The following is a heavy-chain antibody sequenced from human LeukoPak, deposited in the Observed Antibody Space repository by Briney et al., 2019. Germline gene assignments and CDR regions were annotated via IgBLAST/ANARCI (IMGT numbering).Heavy chain of an antibody. CDR3: ARTDKPIDFWSPFDY. Sequence: GESLKISCKGSGYSFASYWIGWVRQMPGKGLEWMGIIYPGDSDTRYSPSFQGQVTISADKSISTAYLQWSSLKASDTAMYYCARTDKPIDFWSPFDYWGQGTLVTVSS. J-gene: IGHJ4*02. CDR1: GYSFASYW. D-gene: IGHD3-3*01. V-gene: IGHV5-51*01. CDR2: IYPGDSDT.